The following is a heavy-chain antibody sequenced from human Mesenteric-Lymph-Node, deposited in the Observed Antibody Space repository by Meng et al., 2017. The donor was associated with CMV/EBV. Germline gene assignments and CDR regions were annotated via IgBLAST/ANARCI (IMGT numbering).Heavy chain of an antibody. Sequence: GESLKISCAASGFTFSSYWMHWVRQVPGKGLVWVSRINSDGSSTTYADSVKGRLIISRDNAKNTLYLQMNSLRAEDTAVYYCASSALWGQGTLVTVSS. CDR2: INSDGSST. CDR1: GFTFSSYW. V-gene: IGHV3-74*01. J-gene: IGHJ4*02. CDR3: ASSAL. D-gene: IGHD1-26*01.